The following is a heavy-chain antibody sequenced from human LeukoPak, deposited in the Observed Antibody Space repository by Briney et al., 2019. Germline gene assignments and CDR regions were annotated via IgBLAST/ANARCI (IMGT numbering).Heavy chain of an antibody. D-gene: IGHD6-25*01. Sequence: SETLSLTCTVSGGSISSYYWSWIRQPPGKGLEWIGYIYYSGSTNYNPSLKSRVTISVDTSKNQFSLKLSSVTAADTAVYYCAPLAANIFDYWGQGTLVTASS. V-gene: IGHV4-59*08. CDR1: GGSISSYY. CDR2: IYYSGST. J-gene: IGHJ4*02. CDR3: APLAANIFDY.